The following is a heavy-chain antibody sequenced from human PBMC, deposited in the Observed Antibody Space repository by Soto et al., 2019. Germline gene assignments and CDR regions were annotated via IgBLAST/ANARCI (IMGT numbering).Heavy chain of an antibody. CDR3: ARGYYDSSGYLDY. CDR2: INHSGST. J-gene: IGHJ4*02. Sequence: LSLTCAVYGGSFSGYYWSWIRQPPGKGLEWIGEINHSGSTNYNPSLKSRVTISVDTSKNQFSLKLSSVTAADTVVYYCARGYYDSSGYLDYWGQGTLVTVSS. CDR1: GGSFSGYY. D-gene: IGHD3-22*01. V-gene: IGHV4-34*09.